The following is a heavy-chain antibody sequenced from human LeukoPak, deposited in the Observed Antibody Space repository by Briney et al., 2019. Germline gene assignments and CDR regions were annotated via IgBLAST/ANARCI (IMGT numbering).Heavy chain of an antibody. CDR1: GYTFTDYY. CDR3: ARGQEVGSASFTIMVVLNWFDP. J-gene: IGHJ5*02. V-gene: IGHV1-2*02. Sequence: GTSVKVSCKASGYTFTDYYMHWVRQAPGQGLEWMGWINPNSGDTNYAQKFQGRVTMTWDTSISTAYMELSRLRSDDTATYYCARGQEVGSASFTIMVVLNWFDPWGQGTLVTVSS. D-gene: IGHD3-22*01. CDR2: INPNSGDT.